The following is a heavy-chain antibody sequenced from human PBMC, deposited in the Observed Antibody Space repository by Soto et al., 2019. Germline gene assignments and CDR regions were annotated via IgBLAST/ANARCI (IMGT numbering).Heavy chain of an antibody. D-gene: IGHD4-17*01. J-gene: IGHJ5*02. V-gene: IGHV3-23*01. CDR2: ISGSGGST. Sequence: TRKGLEWVSAISGSGGSTYYADSVKGRFTMSRDNSKNTHDLKMTSLRAEATAVFFCAKSGGDYDLAWLDPWGRGPPVPVSP. CDR3: AKSGGDYDLAWLDP.